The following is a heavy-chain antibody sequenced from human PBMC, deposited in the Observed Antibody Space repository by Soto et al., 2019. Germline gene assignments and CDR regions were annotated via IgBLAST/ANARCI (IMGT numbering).Heavy chain of an antibody. CDR3: ARASVVVVAATPSYSYGMDV. CDR2: IIPIFGTA. CDR1: GGTFSSYA. Sequence: QVQLVQSGAEVKKPGSSVKVSCKASGGTFSSYAISWVRQAPGQGLEWMGGIIPIFGTANYAQKFQGRVTRTADESTSTAYMELSSLRSEDTAVYYCARASVVVVAATPSYSYGMDVWGQGTTVTVSS. V-gene: IGHV1-69*12. J-gene: IGHJ6*02. D-gene: IGHD2-15*01.